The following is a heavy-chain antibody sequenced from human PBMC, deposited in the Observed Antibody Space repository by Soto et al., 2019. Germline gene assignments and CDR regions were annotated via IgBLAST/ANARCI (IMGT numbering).Heavy chain of an antibody. Sequence: QVQLVESGGGVVQPGRSLRLSCAASGFTFSSYAMHWVRQAPGKGLEWVALISYDGSNKYYADSVKGRFTISRDNSKNTLYLQINSLRAEDTAVYYCARETIISGNREYCTNGVCYQPLDYWGQGTLVTVSS. J-gene: IGHJ4*02. CDR3: ARETIISGNREYCTNGVCYQPLDY. D-gene: IGHD2-8*01. CDR1: GFTFSSYA. V-gene: IGHV3-30-3*01. CDR2: ISYDGSNK.